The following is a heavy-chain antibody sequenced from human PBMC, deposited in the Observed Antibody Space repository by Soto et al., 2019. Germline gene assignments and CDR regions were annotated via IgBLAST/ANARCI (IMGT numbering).Heavy chain of an antibody. J-gene: IGHJ5*02. CDR2: INAGNGNT. Sequence: GASVKVSCKASGYTFTSYAMHWVRQAPGQRLEWMGWINAGNGNTKYSQKFQGRVTITADESTSTAYMELSSLRSEDTAVYYCARDRNDFWSLFDPWGQGTLVTVSS. D-gene: IGHD3-3*01. CDR3: ARDRNDFWSLFDP. V-gene: IGHV1-3*01. CDR1: GYTFTSYA.